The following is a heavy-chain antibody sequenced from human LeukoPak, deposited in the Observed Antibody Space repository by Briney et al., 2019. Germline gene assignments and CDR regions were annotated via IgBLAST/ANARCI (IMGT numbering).Heavy chain of an antibody. J-gene: IGHJ5*02. CDR2: ISSSSSYI. CDR1: GFTFSSYS. D-gene: IGHD4-17*01. V-gene: IGHV3-21*01. Sequence: PGGSLRLSCAASGFTFSSYSMNWVRQAPGEGLEWVSSISSSSSYIYYADSVKGRFTISRDNAKNSLYLQMNSLRAEDTAVYYCARDLVGAVTTGNWFDPWGQGTLVTVSS. CDR3: ARDLVGAVTTGNWFDP.